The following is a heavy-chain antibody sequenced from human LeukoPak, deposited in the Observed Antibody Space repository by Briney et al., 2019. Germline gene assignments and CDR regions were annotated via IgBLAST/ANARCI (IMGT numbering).Heavy chain of an antibody. CDR2: IRYDGSNK. J-gene: IGHJ4*02. D-gene: IGHD3-9*01. Sequence: GGYLRLSCAASGFTFNSYSMHWVRQAPGKGLEWVAFIRYDGSNKYYADSVKGRFTISRDNSKNTLYLQMNSLRAEDTAVYYCARAGGYFDWLPFDYWGQGTLVTVSS. V-gene: IGHV3-30*02. CDR3: ARAGGYFDWLPFDY. CDR1: GFTFNSYS.